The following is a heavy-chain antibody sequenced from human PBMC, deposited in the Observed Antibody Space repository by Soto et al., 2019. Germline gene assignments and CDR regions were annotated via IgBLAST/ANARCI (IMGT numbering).Heavy chain of an antibody. CDR1: GFTFSSYA. D-gene: IGHD3-16*01. CDR2: ISYDGSNK. V-gene: IGHV3-30-3*01. Sequence: QVQLVESGGGVVQPGRSLRLSCAASGFTFSSYAMHWGRQAPGKGLEWVAVISYDGSNKYYADSVKGRFTISRDNSKNTLYLQMNSLRAEDTAVYYCARVGGEYYYYGMDVWGQGTRVTVSS. J-gene: IGHJ6*02. CDR3: ARVGGEYYYYGMDV.